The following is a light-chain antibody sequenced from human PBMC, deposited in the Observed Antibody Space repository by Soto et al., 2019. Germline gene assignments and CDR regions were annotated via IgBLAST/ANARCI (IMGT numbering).Light chain of an antibody. Sequence: EVVLTQSPGTLSLSPGERATLSCRASQSVSNNFFAWYQQKPRHAPRLLIFGSSDRATGIPVRFSGSGSGTDFTLTISRLEPEDFAVYYCQQYCSSPPYTFGQGTKLEIK. J-gene: IGKJ2*01. CDR1: QSVSNNF. V-gene: IGKV3-20*01. CDR2: GSS. CDR3: QQYCSSPPYT.